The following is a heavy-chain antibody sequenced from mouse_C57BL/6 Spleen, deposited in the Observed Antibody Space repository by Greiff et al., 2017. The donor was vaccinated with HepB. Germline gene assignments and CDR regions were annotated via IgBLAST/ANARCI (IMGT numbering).Heavy chain of an antibody. D-gene: IGHD1-1*01. J-gene: IGHJ2*01. CDR2: IDPSDSYT. V-gene: IGHV1-69*01. CDR3: ARGYGSSYYFDY. CDR1: GYTFTSYW. Sequence: QVQLQQSGAELVMPGASVKLSCKASGYTFTSYWMHWVKQRPGQGLEWIGEIDPSDSYTNYNQKFKGKSTLTVDKSSSTAYMQLSSLTSEDSAVYYCARGYGSSYYFDYWGQGTTLTVSS.